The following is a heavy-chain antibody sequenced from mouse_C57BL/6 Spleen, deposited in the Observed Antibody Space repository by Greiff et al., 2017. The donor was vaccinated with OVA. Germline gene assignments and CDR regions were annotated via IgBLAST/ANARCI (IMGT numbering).Heavy chain of an antibody. Sequence: EVMLVESEGGLVQPGSSMKLSCTASVFPFSDSYMAWVRQVPEKGLEWVANINYDGSSTYYLDSLKSRFIISRDNAKNILYLQMSSLKSEDTATYYCARDRIYYFDYWGQGTTLTVSS. CDR1: VFPFSDSY. J-gene: IGHJ2*01. V-gene: IGHV5-16*01. CDR3: ARDRIYYFDY. CDR2: INYDGSST.